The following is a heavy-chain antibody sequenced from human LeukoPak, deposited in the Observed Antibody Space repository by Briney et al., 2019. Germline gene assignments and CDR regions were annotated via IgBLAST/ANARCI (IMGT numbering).Heavy chain of an antibody. D-gene: IGHD3-22*01. J-gene: IGHJ4*02. CDR1: GYTFTGYY. CDR2: INPNSGGT. V-gene: IGHV1-2*02. Sequence: ASVKVSCKASGYTFTGYYTHWVRQAPGQGLEWMGWINPNSGGTNYAQKFQGRVTMTRDTSISTAYMELSRLRSDDTAVYYCGIDSSGYYYNYWGQGTLVTVSS. CDR3: GIDSSGYYYNY.